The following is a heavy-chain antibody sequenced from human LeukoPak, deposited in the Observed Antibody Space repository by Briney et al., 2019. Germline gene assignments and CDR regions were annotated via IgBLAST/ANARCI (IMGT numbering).Heavy chain of an antibody. CDR2: IYHSGST. CDR3: ARGGDSVLRFLEWLLEPFDY. V-gene: IGHV4-38-2*02. J-gene: IGHJ4*02. CDR1: GYSISSGYY. Sequence: SETLSLTCTVSGYSISSGYYWGWIRQPPGKGLEWIGSIYHSGSTYYNPSLKSRVTTSVDTSKNQFSLKLSSVTAADTAVYYCARGGDSVLRFLEWLLEPFDYWGQGTLVTVSS. D-gene: IGHD3-3*01.